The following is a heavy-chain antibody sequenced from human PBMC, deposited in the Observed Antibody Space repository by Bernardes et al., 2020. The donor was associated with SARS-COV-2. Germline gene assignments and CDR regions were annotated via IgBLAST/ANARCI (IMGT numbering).Heavy chain of an antibody. V-gene: IGHV4-4*07. Sequence: SETLSLTCTVSGGSISSYYWSWIRQPAGKGLEWIGRIYSSGSTNYNPSLKSRVTMSVDTSKNQFSLKLSSVTAADTAVYYCAREGSFYDSSGYTEPFDYWGQGTLVTVSS. D-gene: IGHD3-22*01. J-gene: IGHJ4*02. CDR3: AREGSFYDSSGYTEPFDY. CDR2: IYSSGST. CDR1: GGSISSYY.